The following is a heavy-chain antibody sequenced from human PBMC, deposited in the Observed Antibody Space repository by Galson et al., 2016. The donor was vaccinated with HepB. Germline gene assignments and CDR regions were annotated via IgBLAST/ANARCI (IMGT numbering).Heavy chain of an antibody. Sequence: SLRLSCAASGFTFSHYAMAWVRQAPGKGLEWVSYISSSSSTIYYADSVKGRFTISRDNAKNSLYLQMNSLRDEDTAVYYCARGMGVVLRVIADLFDYWGQGTLVTVSS. J-gene: IGHJ4*02. CDR2: ISSSSSTI. V-gene: IGHV3-48*02. CDR1: GFTFSHYA. D-gene: IGHD3-16*02. CDR3: ARGMGVVLRVIADLFDY.